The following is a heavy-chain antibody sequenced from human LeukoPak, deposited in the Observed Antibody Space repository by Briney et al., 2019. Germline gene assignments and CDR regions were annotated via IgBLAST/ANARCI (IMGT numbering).Heavy chain of an antibody. J-gene: IGHJ4*02. CDR3: AKALDYWYFDY. CDR2: ISGRP. Sequence: GGSLRLSCAASGFTFSNYAMSWVRQAPGKGLEWVSAISGRPSYADSVKGRFTVSRDNSKNTLYLQVNSLRAEDTAVYYCAKALDYWYFDYWGQGTLVTVSS. V-gene: IGHV3-23*01. CDR1: GFTFSNYA. D-gene: IGHD2/OR15-2a*01.